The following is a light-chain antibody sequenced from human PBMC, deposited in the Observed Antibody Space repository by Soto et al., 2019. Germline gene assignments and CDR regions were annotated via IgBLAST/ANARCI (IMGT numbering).Light chain of an antibody. CDR1: SSNIGNNY. V-gene: IGLV1-47*01. J-gene: IGLJ1*01. CDR3: SSYTSSSTLEV. CDR2: RNN. Sequence: QSVLTQPPSASGTPGQRVTISCSGSSSNIGNNYVFWYQMVPGTAPKLLIYRNNQRPSGVPDRFSGSRSGTSASLAIRGLRSEDEADYYCSSYTSSSTLEVFGTGTKLTVL.